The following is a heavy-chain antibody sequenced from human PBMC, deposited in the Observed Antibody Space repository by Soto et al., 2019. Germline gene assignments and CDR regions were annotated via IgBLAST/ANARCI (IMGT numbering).Heavy chain of an antibody. Sequence: PSETLSLTCTGSGGSISSGGYYWTWIRQHPGKGLEWIGYNYYSGITYYNPSLKSRVTISLDTSKNQFSLKLSSVTAADTAVYYCARGSSIAGLYYGMDVWGQGTTVTVS. CDR3: ARGSSIAGLYYGMDV. CDR2: NYYSGIT. V-gene: IGHV4-31*03. CDR1: GGSISSGGYY. D-gene: IGHD6-6*01. J-gene: IGHJ6*02.